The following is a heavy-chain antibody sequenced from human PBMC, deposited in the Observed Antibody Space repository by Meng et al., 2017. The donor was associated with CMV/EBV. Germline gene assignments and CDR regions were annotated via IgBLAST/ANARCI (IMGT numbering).Heavy chain of an antibody. CDR1: GFSLSTSGVG. Sequence: SGPTLVKPTQTLTLTCTFSGFSLSTSGVGVGWIRQPPGKALEWLALSYWNDDKRYSPSLKSRLTSTKDNSKYKVVLTMSHRDPVDTATYYGAHIEAATSGGGNCFDPWGQGTLVTVSS. V-gene: IGHV2-5*01. D-gene: IGHD6-25*01. J-gene: IGHJ5*02. CDR3: AHIEAATSGGGNCFDP. CDR2: SYWNDDK.